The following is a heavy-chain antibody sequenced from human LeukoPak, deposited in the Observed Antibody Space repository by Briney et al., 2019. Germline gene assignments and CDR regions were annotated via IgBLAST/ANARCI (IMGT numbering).Heavy chain of an antibody. CDR3: ARDPRWLTPDCTSTSCYENYFDP. CDR2: IYPGGSA. D-gene: IGHD2-2*01. J-gene: IGHJ5*02. V-gene: IGHV4-38-2*02. Sequence: SETLSLTCDVSGYSISSGYQWAWIRQSPGKGLEWIGSIYPGGSAHYNPSLRRRVTISVETSKNQFSPKKSSVTAADTAVYYCARDPRWLTPDCTSTSCYENYFDPWGQGTLVTVSS. CDR1: GYSISSGYQ.